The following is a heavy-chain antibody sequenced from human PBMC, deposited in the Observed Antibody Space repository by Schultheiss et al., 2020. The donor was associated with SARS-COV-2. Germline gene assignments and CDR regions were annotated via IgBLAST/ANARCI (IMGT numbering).Heavy chain of an antibody. D-gene: IGHD5-24*01. Sequence: GGSLRLSCAASGFTFSSYWMHWVRQTPGMGLVWVSRLNGDGSGTIYADSVKGRFTISRDNAKNMLYLQMHSLRAEDTAVYYCARSTDGYMDWGQGTLVTSPQ. CDR2: LNGDGSGT. J-gene: IGHJ4*02. CDR3: ARSTDGYMD. V-gene: IGHV3-74*01. CDR1: GFTFSSYW.